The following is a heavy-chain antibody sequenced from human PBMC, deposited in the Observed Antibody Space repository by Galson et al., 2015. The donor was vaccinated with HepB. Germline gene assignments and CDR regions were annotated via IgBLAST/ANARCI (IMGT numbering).Heavy chain of an antibody. CDR2: INPSGGST. D-gene: IGHD6-19*01. V-gene: IGHV1-46*01. CDR1: GYTFTSYY. Sequence: SVKVSCKASGYTFTSYYMHWVRQAPGQGLEWMGIINPSGGSTSYAQKFQGRVTMTRDTSISTAYMELSRLRSDDTAVYYCARDGGWPHDAFDIWGQGTMVTVSS. J-gene: IGHJ3*02. CDR3: ARDGGWPHDAFDI.